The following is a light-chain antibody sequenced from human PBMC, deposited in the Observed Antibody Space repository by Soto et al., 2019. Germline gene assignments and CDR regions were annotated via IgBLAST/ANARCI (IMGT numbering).Light chain of an antibody. CDR2: GAS. J-gene: IGKJ3*01. CDR1: QSVSTY. CDR3: HQRSNWPPFT. Sequence: EVVLTQSPATLSLSPGERATLSCRASQSVSTYFAWYQQKPGQPPRLLIYGASNRATGTPARFSGSGSGTDFTLTISSLEPEDFAVYYCHQRSNWPPFTFGPGTKVEIK. V-gene: IGKV3-11*01.